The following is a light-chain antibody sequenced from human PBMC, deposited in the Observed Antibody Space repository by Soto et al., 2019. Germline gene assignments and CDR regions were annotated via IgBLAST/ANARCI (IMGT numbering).Light chain of an antibody. V-gene: IGLV1-44*01. Sequence: QSVLTQPPSASGTPGQRVTISCSGSSSNIESNTVNWYQQLPGTAPKLLLYSNNQRPPGVPDRFSGSKSGTSASLPISGLQSEDEADYYCAAWDDSLNGVVFGGGTKLTVL. J-gene: IGLJ2*01. CDR2: SNN. CDR3: AAWDDSLNGVV. CDR1: SSNIESNT.